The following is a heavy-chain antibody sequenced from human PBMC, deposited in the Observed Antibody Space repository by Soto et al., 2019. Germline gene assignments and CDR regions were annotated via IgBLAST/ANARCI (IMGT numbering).Heavy chain of an antibody. Sequence: PGGSLRLSCAASGFTFSSYGMHWVRQAPGKGLEWVAVISYDGSNKYYADSVKGRFTISRDNSKNTLYLQMNSLRAEDTAVYYCAKQGGRDGYEPYYYYGMDVWGQGTTVTVSS. D-gene: IGHD5-12*01. J-gene: IGHJ6*02. CDR3: AKQGGRDGYEPYYYYGMDV. V-gene: IGHV3-30*18. CDR1: GFTFSSYG. CDR2: ISYDGSNK.